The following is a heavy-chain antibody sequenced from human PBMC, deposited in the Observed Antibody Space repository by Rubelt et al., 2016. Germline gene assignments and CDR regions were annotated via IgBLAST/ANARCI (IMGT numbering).Heavy chain of an antibody. CDR2: IYYSAST. V-gene: IGHV4-39*01. D-gene: IGHD2-2*01. J-gene: IGHJ4*02. CDR1: GGSITSSSYY. Sequence: QLQLQESGPGLVKPSETLSLTCTVSGGSITSSSYYWGWIRQPPGKGLEWIGSIYYSASTYYNPSLKSRVTISVDTSKNQVALKLSSVSAADTAAYYCASSCDRFDYWGQGTRVTVSS. CDR3: ASSCDRFDY.